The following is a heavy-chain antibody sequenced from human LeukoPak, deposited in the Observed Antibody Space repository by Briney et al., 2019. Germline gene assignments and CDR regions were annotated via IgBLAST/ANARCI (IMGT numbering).Heavy chain of an antibody. D-gene: IGHD3-22*01. Sequence: GGSLRLSCTASGFTFGDYGVCWVRQAPEKGLEWVAFLRGKAYGATAEYAASVKGRFTISRDDSKRIAYLQMNSLKTEDTGVYYCTRDPVDSYDSSGYLDHWGQGTRVTVSS. CDR3: TRDPVDSYDSSGYLDH. CDR2: LRGKAYGATA. V-gene: IGHV3-49*04. J-gene: IGHJ4*02. CDR1: GFTFGDYG.